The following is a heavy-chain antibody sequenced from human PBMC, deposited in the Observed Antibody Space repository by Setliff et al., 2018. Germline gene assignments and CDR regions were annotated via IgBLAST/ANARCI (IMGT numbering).Heavy chain of an antibody. CDR2: INPNSGGT. CDR3: AGEGMGHLYRYSSSWYLSY. J-gene: IGHJ4*02. V-gene: IGHV1-2*04. D-gene: IGHD6-13*01. CDR1: GYTFTGYY. Sequence: GASVKVSCKASGYTFTGYYMHWVRQAPGQGLEWMGWINPNSGGTNYAQKFQGWVTMTRDTSISTAYMELSRLRSDDTAVYYCAGEGMGHLYRYSSSWYLSYWGQGTLVTVSS.